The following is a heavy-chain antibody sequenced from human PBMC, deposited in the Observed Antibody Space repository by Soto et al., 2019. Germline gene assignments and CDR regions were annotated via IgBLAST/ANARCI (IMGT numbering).Heavy chain of an antibody. CDR3: ARGPIIVATFLNWFDP. Sequence: SETLSLTCTVSGGSISSYYWSWIRQPPGKGLEWIGYIYYSGSTNYNPSLKSRVTISVDTSKNQFSLKLSSVTAADTAVYYCARGPIIVATFLNWFDPWGQGTLVTVS. CDR2: IYYSGST. V-gene: IGHV4-59*01. D-gene: IGHD5-12*01. CDR1: GGSISSYY. J-gene: IGHJ5*02.